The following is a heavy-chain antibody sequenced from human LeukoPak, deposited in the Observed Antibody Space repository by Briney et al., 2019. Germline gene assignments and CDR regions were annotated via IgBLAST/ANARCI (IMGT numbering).Heavy chain of an antibody. D-gene: IGHD3-3*01. CDR2: INPNSGGT. J-gene: IGHJ4*02. V-gene: IGHV1-2*06. CDR1: GYTFTGYY. CDR3: ARITRDFWSGYYTMHFDY. Sequence: ASVKVSCKASGYTFTGYYMHWVRQAPGQGLEWMGRINPNSGGTNYAQKFQGRVTMTRDTSISTAYMEPSRLRSDDTAVYYCARITRDFWSGYYTMHFDYWGQGTLVTVSS.